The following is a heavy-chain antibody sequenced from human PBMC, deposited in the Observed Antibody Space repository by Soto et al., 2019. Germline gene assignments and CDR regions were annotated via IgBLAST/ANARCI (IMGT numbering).Heavy chain of an antibody. V-gene: IGHV4-59*01. CDR2: IYYSGSN. D-gene: IGHD6-13*01. CDR1: GASISSYY. Sequence: SENLSLTFTFPGASISSYYWSWIRLPPGKGLEWIGYIYYSGSNNYNPSLKSRVTISVDTSKNQFSLKLSSVTAADTAVYYCASSNIAATGFYYYGMDVWGRGTTVTVS. J-gene: IGHJ6*02. CDR3: ASSNIAATGFYYYGMDV.